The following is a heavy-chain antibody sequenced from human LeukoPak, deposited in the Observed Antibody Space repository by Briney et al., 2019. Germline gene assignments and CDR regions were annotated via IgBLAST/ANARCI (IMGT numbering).Heavy chain of an antibody. V-gene: IGHV3-7*01. CDR1: GFTFSSYW. Sequence: GSLRLSCAASGFTFSSYWMSWVRQAPGKGLEWVANIKQDGSEKYYVDSVKGRFTISRDNAKNSLYLQMNSLRAEDTAVYYCARDGDIVVVPASHCFDYWGQGTLVTVSS. J-gene: IGHJ4*02. CDR2: IKQDGSEK. D-gene: IGHD2-2*01. CDR3: ARDGDIVVVPASHCFDY.